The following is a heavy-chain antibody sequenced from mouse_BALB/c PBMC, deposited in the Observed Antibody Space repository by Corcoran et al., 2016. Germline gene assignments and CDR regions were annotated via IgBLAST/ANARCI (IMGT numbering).Heavy chain of an antibody. Sequence: QIQLVQSGPELKKPGETVKISCKASGYTLTDYSMHWVKQAPGKGLKWMGWINTETGEPTYADDFKGRFAFSLETSASTAYLQINNLKNEDTATYFCARSRGGNPAYWGQGTLVTVSA. D-gene: IGHD2-1*01. J-gene: IGHJ3*01. CDR1: GYTLTDYS. V-gene: IGHV9-2-1*01. CDR3: ARSRGGNPAY. CDR2: INTETGEP.